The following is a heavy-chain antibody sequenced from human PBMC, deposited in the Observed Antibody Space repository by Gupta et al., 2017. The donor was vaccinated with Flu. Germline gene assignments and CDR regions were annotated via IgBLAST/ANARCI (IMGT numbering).Heavy chain of an antibody. D-gene: IGHD6-13*01. Sequence: VSGGSISSGTYYWGWIRQPPGKGLDWIGSIYYSGSAYYNPSLKSRVTISVDTSKNQFSLKINSVTATDTAVYYCARLGYTSSWVDAWGQGTLVTVSS. CDR3: ARLGYTSSWVDA. V-gene: IGHV4-39*01. CDR2: IYYSGSA. CDR1: GGSISSGTYY. J-gene: IGHJ5*02.